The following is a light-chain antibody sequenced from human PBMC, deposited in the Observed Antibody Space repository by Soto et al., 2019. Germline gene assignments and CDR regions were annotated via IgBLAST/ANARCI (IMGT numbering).Light chain of an antibody. CDR1: QSVLYSPNNKNY. CDR2: WAS. CDR3: HQYFLTPYT. V-gene: IGKV4-1*01. Sequence: DIVMTQSPDSLAVSLGERATINCKSSQSVLYSPNNKNYLAWYQQKPGQPPKLLIYWASTRESGVPGRFSGSRSATDFTLTISSLQAEDVAVYFCHQYFLTPYTFGQGTKLEIK. J-gene: IGKJ2*01.